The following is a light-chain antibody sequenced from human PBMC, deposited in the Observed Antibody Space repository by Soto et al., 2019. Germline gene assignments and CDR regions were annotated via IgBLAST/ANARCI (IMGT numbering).Light chain of an antibody. J-gene: IGLJ1*01. CDR3: SSRTTSSTRV. CDR1: SSDVGDYNY. Sequence: QSALTQPASVSGSPGQWSTIYCTGTSSDVGDYNYVSWYQQHPGKAPKLMIYDVSKRPSGVSNRFSGSKSGNTASLTISGLQAEDEADYYCSSRTTSSTRVFGTGTKVTVL. V-gene: IGLV2-14*01. CDR2: DVS.